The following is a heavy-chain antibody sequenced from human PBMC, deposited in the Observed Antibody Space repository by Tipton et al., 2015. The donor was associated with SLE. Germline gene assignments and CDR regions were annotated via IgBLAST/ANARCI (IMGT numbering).Heavy chain of an antibody. D-gene: IGHD6-19*01. CDR1: GGSFSGYY. Sequence: TLSLTCAVYGGSFSGYYWSWIRQPPGKGLEWIGEINHSGSTNYNPSLKSRVTISVDTSKNQFSLKLSSVTAADTAVHYCARLAVAEKDVWGQGTTVTVSS. CDR3: ARLAVAEKDV. V-gene: IGHV4-34*01. J-gene: IGHJ6*02. CDR2: INHSGST.